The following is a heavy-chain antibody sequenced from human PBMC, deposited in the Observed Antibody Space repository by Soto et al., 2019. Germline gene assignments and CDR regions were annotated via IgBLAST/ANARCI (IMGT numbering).Heavy chain of an antibody. Sequence: GVSLRVSCGSSGFNFRSFGMYWVSQAQGKGLEWVAVVSYDGNHKYYADSVKGRFTVSRDNAKNMLYLQMNSLRGEDTAVYYCAKDVGQQLVLNYGMDVWGQGTTVTVSS. D-gene: IGHD6-13*01. CDR3: AKDVGQQLVLNYGMDV. CDR1: GFNFRSFG. J-gene: IGHJ6*02. CDR2: VSYDGNHK. V-gene: IGHV3-30*18.